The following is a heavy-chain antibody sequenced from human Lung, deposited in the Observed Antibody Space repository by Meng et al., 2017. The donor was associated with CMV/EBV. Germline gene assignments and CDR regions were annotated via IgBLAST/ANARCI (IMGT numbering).Heavy chain of an antibody. Sequence: QGKRRESGQSWGKPSKTLSFTCIVSSDSITNYFGSWVRQPAGKGLEWIGRLYPDGSTDYNPSLSSRLTLSLDTSKIRFSLKLRSVTAADTAIYYCARTPVRFCNTHMCYAFDYWGQGALVTVSS. CDR1: SDSITNYF. CDR3: ARTPVRFCNTHMCYAFDY. V-gene: IGHV4-4*07. D-gene: IGHD2-2*01. CDR2: LYPDGST. J-gene: IGHJ4*02.